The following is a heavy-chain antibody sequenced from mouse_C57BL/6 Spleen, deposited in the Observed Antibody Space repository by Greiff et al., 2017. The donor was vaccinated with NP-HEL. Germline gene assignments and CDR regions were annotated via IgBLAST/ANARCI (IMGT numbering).Heavy chain of an antibody. J-gene: IGHJ2*01. V-gene: IGHV1-42*01. CDR2: INPSTGGT. D-gene: IGHD2-4*01. CDR1: GYSFTGYY. Sequence: EVQLQESGPELVKPGASVKISCKASGYSFTGYYMNWMKQSPEKSLEWIGEINPSTGGTTYNQKFKAKATLTVDKSSSTAYMQLKSLTSEDSAVYYCARYDYGSDYWGQGTTLTVSS. CDR3: ARYDYGSDY.